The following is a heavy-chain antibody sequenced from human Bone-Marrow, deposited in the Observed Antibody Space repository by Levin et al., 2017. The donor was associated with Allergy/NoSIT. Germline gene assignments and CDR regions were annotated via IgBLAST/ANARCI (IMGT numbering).Heavy chain of an antibody. J-gene: IGHJ4*02. CDR2: INQDGTEK. D-gene: IGHD2-2*02. CDR1: GFTFSNFW. V-gene: IGHV3-7*01. CDR3: ATDRGYCSGILCYRGFPTDC. Sequence: GESLKISCAASGFTFSNFWMSWVRQAPGKGLEWVANINQDGTEKYYLESVKGRFTISRDNAKNSLYLQMNSLRADDTGVYYCATDRGYCSGILCYRGFPTDCWGQGTLVGVSS.